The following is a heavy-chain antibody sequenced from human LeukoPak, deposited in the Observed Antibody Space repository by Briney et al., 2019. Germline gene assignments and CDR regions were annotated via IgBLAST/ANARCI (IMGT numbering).Heavy chain of an antibody. D-gene: IGHD4-11*01. Sequence: ASVKVSCKVSGYTLTELSMHWVRQAPGKGLEWMGGFDPEDGETIYAQKFQGRVTMTEDTSTDTAYMELSRLRSDDTAVYYCARDLWSNYDSGDVWGKGTTVTVSS. J-gene: IGHJ6*04. CDR2: FDPEDGET. CDR1: GYTLTELS. V-gene: IGHV1-24*01. CDR3: ARDLWSNYDSGDV.